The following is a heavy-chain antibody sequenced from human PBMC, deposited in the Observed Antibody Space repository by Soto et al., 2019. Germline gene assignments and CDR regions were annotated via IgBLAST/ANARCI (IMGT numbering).Heavy chain of an antibody. CDR3: AKVGFRYSYGYLFYY. D-gene: IGHD5-18*01. CDR1: GFTFSSYA. Sequence: GWSLRLSCAASGFTFSSYAMNWVRQAPGKGLEWVSSISGSGGSTYYADSVKGRFTISRDNSKNTLYLQLNSLRAEDTAVYYYAKVGFRYSYGYLFYYWGQGTLVTVSS. CDR2: ISGSGGST. V-gene: IGHV3-23*01. J-gene: IGHJ4*02.